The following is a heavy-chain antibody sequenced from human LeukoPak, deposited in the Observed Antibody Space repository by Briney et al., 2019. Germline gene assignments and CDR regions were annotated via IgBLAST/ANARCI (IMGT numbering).Heavy chain of an antibody. V-gene: IGHV3-23*01. Sequence: PGGSLRLSCAASGFTFSTFAMIWVRQPPGKGLEWVSSIFPSGGEIHYADSVRGRFTISRDNSKNTLYLHMNSLRAEDTAVYYCAKDSGKRTIPREIFDYWGQGTLVTVSS. J-gene: IGHJ4*02. D-gene: IGHD3-3*01. CDR2: IFPSGGEI. CDR1: GFTFSTFA. CDR3: AKDSGKRTIPREIFDY.